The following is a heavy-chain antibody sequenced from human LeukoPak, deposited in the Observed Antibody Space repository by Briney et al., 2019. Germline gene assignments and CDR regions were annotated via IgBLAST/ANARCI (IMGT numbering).Heavy chain of an antibody. V-gene: IGHV3-23*01. CDR2: ISGGGGGA. Sequence: PGGSLRLSCAASGFSFSTCAMNWVRQAPGKGLEWVSTISGGGGGALYADSVKGRFTISRDNSKNTLFLQMNSRRAEDTAVYYCAKRTRGYSYGTLDYWGPGPLVTVSS. D-gene: IGHD5-18*01. J-gene: IGHJ4*02. CDR3: AKRTRGYSYGTLDY. CDR1: GFSFSTCA.